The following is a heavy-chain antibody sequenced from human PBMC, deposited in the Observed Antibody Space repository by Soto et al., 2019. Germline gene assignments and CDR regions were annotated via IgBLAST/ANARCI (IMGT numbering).Heavy chain of an antibody. CDR3: ARCTHGYSADCYYLDV. V-gene: IGHV5-51*01. D-gene: IGHD6-13*01. CDR2: IYPDDSDR. CDR1: GYTFTNNW. Sequence: GESLKISCKGSGYTFTNNWIGWVRQMPGKGLEWMGAIYPDDSDRRYSPSFQGQVTMPADKYINTTYLQWSSLRASDTAMYFCARCTHGYSADCYYLDVWGQGTTVTVSS. J-gene: IGHJ6*03.